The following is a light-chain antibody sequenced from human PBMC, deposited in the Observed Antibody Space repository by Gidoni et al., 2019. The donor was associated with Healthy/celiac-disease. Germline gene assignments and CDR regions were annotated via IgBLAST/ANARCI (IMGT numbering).Light chain of an antibody. V-gene: IGKV1-33*01. CDR2: DAS. Sequence: IQLTKSPSSLSASVGDRVTITCQASQAISIYLHWYQQKPGKAPKLLIYDASNLENGVPSRFSGSGSGTDFTFTISSLQPEDIATYYCQQFNNHPLTFGGGTKVEIK. CDR3: QQFNNHPLT. J-gene: IGKJ4*01. CDR1: QAISIY.